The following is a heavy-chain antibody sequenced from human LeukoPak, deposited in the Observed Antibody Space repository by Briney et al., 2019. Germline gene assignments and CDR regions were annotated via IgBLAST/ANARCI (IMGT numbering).Heavy chain of an antibody. V-gene: IGHV3-30*03. Sequence: PGGSLRLSCAASEFTFSSYWMTWVRQAPGKGLEWVAIISYGGTDKYNADSVKGRFTVSRDNSKSTVFLQMHSLSPDDTAVYYCARANSTSWHNFDYWGQGTLVTVSS. CDR3: ARANSTSWHNFDY. D-gene: IGHD6-13*01. CDR1: EFTFSSYW. J-gene: IGHJ4*02. CDR2: ISYGGTDK.